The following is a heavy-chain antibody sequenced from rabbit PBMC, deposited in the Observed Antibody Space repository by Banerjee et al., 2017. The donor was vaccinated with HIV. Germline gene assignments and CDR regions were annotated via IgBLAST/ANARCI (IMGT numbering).Heavy chain of an antibody. Sequence: QSLEESGGDLVKPGASLTLTCTASAFSFSNSYWMCWVRQAPGKGLEWIGCINSGSGNIWYANWAKGRFTISKTSSTTVTLQMTSLTAADTATYFCARDLDASITGYAFNLWGPGTLVTVS. CDR1: AFSFSNSYW. D-gene: IGHD1-1*01. CDR3: ARDLDASITGYAFNL. CDR2: INSGSGNI. V-gene: IGHV1S40*01. J-gene: IGHJ4*01.